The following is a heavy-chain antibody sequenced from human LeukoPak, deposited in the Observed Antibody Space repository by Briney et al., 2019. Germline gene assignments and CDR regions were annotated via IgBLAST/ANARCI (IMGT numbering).Heavy chain of an antibody. D-gene: IGHD1-1*01. J-gene: IGHJ6*02. CDR2: IYNSGST. Sequence: SETLSLTCTVSGGSITNYYWSWIRQPPGKGLEWIGYIYNSGSTNYNPSLKSRAAISVDMSKNQFSLNLSSVTAADTAVYYCARKTGYYYGVDVWGQGTTVTVSS. V-gene: IGHV4-59*08. CDR3: ARKTGYYYGVDV. CDR1: GGSITNYY.